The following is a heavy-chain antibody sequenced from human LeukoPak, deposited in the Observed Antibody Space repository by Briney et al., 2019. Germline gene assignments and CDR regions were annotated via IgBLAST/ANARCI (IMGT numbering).Heavy chain of an antibody. D-gene: IGHD2-15*01. Sequence: SETLSLTCTVSGGSNSSYYWSWIRQPPGKGLEWIGYIYYSGSTNYNPSLKSRVTISVDTSKNQFSLKLSSVTAADTAVYYCASSPGVAYYYYYGMDVWGQGTTVTVSS. CDR3: ASSPGVAYYYYYGMDV. V-gene: IGHV4-59*01. CDR2: IYYSGST. CDR1: GGSNSSYY. J-gene: IGHJ6*02.